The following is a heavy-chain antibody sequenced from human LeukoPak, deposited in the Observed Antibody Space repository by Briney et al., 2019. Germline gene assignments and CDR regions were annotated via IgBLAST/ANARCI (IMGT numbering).Heavy chain of an antibody. V-gene: IGHV3-30-3*01. J-gene: IGHJ4*02. CDR2: ISYDGSNK. Sequence: GRSLRLSCAASGFTFSSYAMHWVRQAPGKGLEWVAVISYDGSNKYYADSVKGRFTISRDNSKNALYLQMNSLRAEDTAVYYCARDRPRTYYYDSSGIQAPSDYWGQGTLVTVSS. CDR1: GFTFSSYA. D-gene: IGHD3-22*01. CDR3: ARDRPRTYYYDSSGIQAPSDY.